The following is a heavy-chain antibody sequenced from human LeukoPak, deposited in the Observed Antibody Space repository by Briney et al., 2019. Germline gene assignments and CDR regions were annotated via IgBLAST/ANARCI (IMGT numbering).Heavy chain of an antibody. CDR2: ISSSGSTI. J-gene: IGHJ3*02. Sequence: GGSLRLSCAASGFTFSSYEMNWVRQAPGKGLEWISYISSSGSTIYYADSVKGRFTISRDNAKNSLYLQMNSLRAEDTAVYYCARYSSSGAFDIWGQGTMVTVSS. CDR1: GFTFSSYE. V-gene: IGHV3-48*03. D-gene: IGHD6-6*01. CDR3: ARYSSSGAFDI.